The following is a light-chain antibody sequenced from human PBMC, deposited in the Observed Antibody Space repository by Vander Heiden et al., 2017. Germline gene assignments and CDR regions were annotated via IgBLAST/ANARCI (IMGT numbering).Light chain of an antibody. J-gene: IGLJ1*01. CDR2: GNN. CDR3: AAWDDSLNGYV. CDR1: GPSNGSDT. V-gene: IGLV1-44*01. Sequence: VLTEPPSAPGSHGRRVSISSSGSGPSNGSDTVNWYHQLPGASPKLLIYGNNQRPSGVPDRFSGSESGTSASLAISGLQSEDEAYYYCAAWDDSLNGYVFGAGTKVTVL.